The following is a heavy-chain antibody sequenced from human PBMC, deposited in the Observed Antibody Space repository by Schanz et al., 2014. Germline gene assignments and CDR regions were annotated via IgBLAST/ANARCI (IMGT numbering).Heavy chain of an antibody. J-gene: IGHJ6*02. Sequence: EVHLVESGGGLVQPGGSLRLSCAASGITFSSHSFNWVRQAPGKGLEWISYITYNGGTIYYADSMKGRFTVSRDNSKSTLYLQMNSLRAEDTAVYYCAKDGPGGSGSYSADGGMDVWGQGTTXTVSS. D-gene: IGHD3-10*01. CDR1: GITFSSHS. CDR2: ITYNGGTI. CDR3: AKDGPGGSGSYSADGGMDV. V-gene: IGHV3-48*01.